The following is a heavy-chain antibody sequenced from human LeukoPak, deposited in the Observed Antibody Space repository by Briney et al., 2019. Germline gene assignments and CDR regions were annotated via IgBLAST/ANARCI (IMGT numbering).Heavy chain of an antibody. CDR3: ARVAPRGYSFSLRSTNLDY. V-gene: IGHV3-74*01. Sequence: GGSLRLSCAASGFTFSSYWMHWVRQAPGKGLVWVSRINSDGSSTSYADSVKGRFTISRHNAKNTLYLQMNSLRAEDTAVYYCARVAPRGYSFSLRSTNLDYWGQGTLVTVSS. J-gene: IGHJ4*02. D-gene: IGHD5-18*01. CDR2: INSDGSST. CDR1: GFTFSSYW.